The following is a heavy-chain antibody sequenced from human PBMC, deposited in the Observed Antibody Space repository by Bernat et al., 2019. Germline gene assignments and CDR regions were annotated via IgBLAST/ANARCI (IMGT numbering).Heavy chain of an antibody. Sequence: EVQLLESGGGLVQPGGSLRLSCAASGFTFSSYAMSWVRQAPGKGLEWVSAISGSGGSTYYADSVKGRFTISRDNSKNTLYLQMNSLRAEDTAVYYCAKDRVISSGRLYFDYWGQGTLVTVPS. CDR1: GFTFSSYA. J-gene: IGHJ4*02. V-gene: IGHV3-23*01. CDR2: ISGSGGST. D-gene: IGHD2-21*01. CDR3: AKDRVISSGRLYFDY.